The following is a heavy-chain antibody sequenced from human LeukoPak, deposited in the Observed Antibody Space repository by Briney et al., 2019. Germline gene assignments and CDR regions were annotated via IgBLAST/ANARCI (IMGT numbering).Heavy chain of an antibody. CDR1: GVTFSNAW. CDR3: TSISASGVGESFVD. CDR2: IKSKADGGTT. J-gene: IGHJ4*02. V-gene: IGHV3-15*01. D-gene: IGHD3-3*02. Sequence: PGGSLRLSCAAPGVTFSNAWMSWVRQAPGKGLEWVGRIKSKADGGTTDYAAPVKGRFTISRDDSKNTQYLRMNSLKTEDTAVYYCTSISASGVGESFVDLGQGTLVTVSS.